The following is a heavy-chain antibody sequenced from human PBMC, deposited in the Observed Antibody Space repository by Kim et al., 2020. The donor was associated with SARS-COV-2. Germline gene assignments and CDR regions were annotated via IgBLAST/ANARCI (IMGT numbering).Heavy chain of an antibody. Sequence: RVTISVDTSKNQFSLKLSSVTAADTAVYYCARMSPYYYGSGSYSNWFDPWGQGTLVTVSS. J-gene: IGHJ5*02. CDR3: ARMSPYYYGSGSYSNWFDP. V-gene: IGHV4-31*02. D-gene: IGHD3-10*01.